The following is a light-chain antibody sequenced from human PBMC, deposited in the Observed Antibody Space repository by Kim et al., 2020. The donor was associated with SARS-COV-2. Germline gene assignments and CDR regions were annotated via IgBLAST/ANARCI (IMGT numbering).Light chain of an antibody. Sequence: NFMLTQPHSVSESPGKTVTISCTRSSGSIASNYVQWYQQRPGSSPTTVIYGDDQRPSGVPDRFSGSIDSSANSASLTISSLKTEDEADYYCQSYDNYNQVFGGGTKVTVL. J-gene: IGLJ3*02. CDR1: SGSIASNY. CDR3: QSYDNYNQV. CDR2: GDD. V-gene: IGLV6-57*01.